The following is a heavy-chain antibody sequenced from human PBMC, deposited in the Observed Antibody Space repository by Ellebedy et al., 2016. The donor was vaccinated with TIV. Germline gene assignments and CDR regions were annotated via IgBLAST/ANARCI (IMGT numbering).Heavy chain of an antibody. Sequence: ASVKVSCKASGYTFTGYYMHWVRQAPGQGLEWMGWINPNSGGTNYAQKFQGRVTMTRDTSVSTAYMELSRLRSDDTAVYYCARESDSYGSGSSIDYWGQGTLVTVSS. CDR2: INPNSGGT. D-gene: IGHD3-10*01. J-gene: IGHJ4*02. CDR3: ARESDSYGSGSSIDY. CDR1: GYTFTGYY. V-gene: IGHV1-2*02.